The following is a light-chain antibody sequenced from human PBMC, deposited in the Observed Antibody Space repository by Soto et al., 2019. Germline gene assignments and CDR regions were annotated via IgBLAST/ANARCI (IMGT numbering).Light chain of an antibody. CDR3: QQRSNWPPT. CDR2: DAS. CDR1: QSVSSS. J-gene: IGKJ5*01. V-gene: IGKV3-11*01. Sequence: EILLTQSPGTLSLSPGERATLSWRASQSVSSSLAWYQQTPGQPPTSLIYDASNRDTGIPARFSGRGSGTDFTLTISRLETEDFEVYYCQQRSNWPPTFGQGTRLEIK.